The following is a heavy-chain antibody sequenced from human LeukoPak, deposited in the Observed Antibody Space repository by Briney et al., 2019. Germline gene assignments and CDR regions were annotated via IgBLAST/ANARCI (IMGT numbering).Heavy chain of an antibody. CDR2: VNHSGST. V-gene: IGHV4-34*01. CDR1: GGSFSGYY. Sequence: SETLSLTCAVYGGSFSGYYWSWIRQPPGKGLEWIGEVNHSGSTNYNPSLKSRVTISVDTSKNQFSLKLSSVTAADTAVYYCARGFAVDYWGQGTLVTVSS. D-gene: IGHD3-3*01. CDR3: ARGFAVDY. J-gene: IGHJ4*02.